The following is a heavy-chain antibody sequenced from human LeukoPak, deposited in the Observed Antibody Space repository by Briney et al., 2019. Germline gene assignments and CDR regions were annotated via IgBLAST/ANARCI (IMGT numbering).Heavy chain of an antibody. D-gene: IGHD2-2*01. CDR3: AKDHTSSPAAY. Sequence: SGGSLRLSCAASGFTLGSSPMSWARQAPGKGLEWVSGISHDGGSAYYADSVKGRFTISRDNSKNTLYLQMNSLSAEDTAVYYCAKDHTSSPAAYWGQGTLVTVSS. V-gene: IGHV3-23*01. J-gene: IGHJ4*02. CDR1: GFTLGSSP. CDR2: ISHDGGSA.